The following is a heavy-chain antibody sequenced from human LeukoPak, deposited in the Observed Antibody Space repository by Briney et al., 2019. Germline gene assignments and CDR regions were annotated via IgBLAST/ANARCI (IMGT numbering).Heavy chain of an antibody. D-gene: IGHD3-10*02. V-gene: IGHV3-23*01. Sequence: PGGSLRLSCAASEFTFSTFAMSWVRQAPGKGLERVSGISDSGTNTYYADSVKGRFTISRDNSKNTLYLQMNSLRADDTAVYYCSKAPYYVLPCFDYWGQGTLVTVSS. CDR3: SKAPYYVLPCFDY. CDR2: ISDSGTNT. J-gene: IGHJ4*02. CDR1: EFTFSTFA.